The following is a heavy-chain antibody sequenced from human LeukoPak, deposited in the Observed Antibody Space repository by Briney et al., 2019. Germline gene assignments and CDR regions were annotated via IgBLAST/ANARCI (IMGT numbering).Heavy chain of an antibody. CDR2: IYHTGST. CDR1: GYSISSGYY. V-gene: IGHV4-38-2*02. J-gene: IGHJ4*02. D-gene: IGHD7-27*01. Sequence: SETLSLTCTVSGYSISSGYYWGWIRPPPGKGLEWIGSIYHTGSTYYNPSLKSRVTISVETSKNQFSLRLSSVTAADTAVYYCARTGDPDYWGQGTLVTVSS. CDR3: ARTGDPDY.